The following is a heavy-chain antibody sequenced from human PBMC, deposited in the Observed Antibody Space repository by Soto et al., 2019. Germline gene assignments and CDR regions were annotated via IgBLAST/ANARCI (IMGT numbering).Heavy chain of an antibody. Sequence: QVQLVQSGAEVKKPGSSVKVSCKASGGTFSSYTISWVRQAPGQGLEWMGRIIPIRGIATYAQKFQGRVSPLADIANYAQQVQGRVTITEHKSTSTAYMELSSLRAEDTAVYYCSREPLASSGGSCELGYWGQGTLVAVSS. CDR1: GGTFSSYT. D-gene: IGHD2-15*01. V-gene: IGHV1-69*08. CDR2: IIPIRGIA. CDR3: SREPLASSGGSCELGY. J-gene: IGHJ4*02.